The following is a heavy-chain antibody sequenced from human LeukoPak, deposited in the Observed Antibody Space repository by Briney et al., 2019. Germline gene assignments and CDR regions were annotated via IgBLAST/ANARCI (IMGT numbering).Heavy chain of an antibody. CDR1: GYTFTTYG. CDR3: ARVARSGSSWYGWFDP. V-gene: IGHV1-69*06. J-gene: IGHJ5*02. Sequence: ASVKVSCKASGYTFTTYGISWVRQAPGQGLEWMGGIIPIFGTANYAQKFQGRVTITADKSTSTAYMELSSLRSEDTAVYYCARVARSGSSWYGWFDPWGQGTLVTVSS. CDR2: IIPIFGTA. D-gene: IGHD6-13*01.